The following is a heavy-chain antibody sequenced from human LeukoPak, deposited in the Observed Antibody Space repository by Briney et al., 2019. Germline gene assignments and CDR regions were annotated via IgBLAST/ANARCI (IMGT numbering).Heavy chain of an antibody. CDR2: ISYDGSNK. D-gene: IGHD2-2*01. V-gene: IGHV3-30-3*01. Sequence: PGGSLRLSCAASGFTFSSYAMHWVRQAPGKGLEWVAVISYDGSNKYYADSVKGRFTISRDNSKNTLYLQMNSLRAEDTAVYYCARARPSLTYYYYCGMDVWGQGTTVTVSS. J-gene: IGHJ6*02. CDR1: GFTFSSYA. CDR3: ARARPSLTYYYYCGMDV.